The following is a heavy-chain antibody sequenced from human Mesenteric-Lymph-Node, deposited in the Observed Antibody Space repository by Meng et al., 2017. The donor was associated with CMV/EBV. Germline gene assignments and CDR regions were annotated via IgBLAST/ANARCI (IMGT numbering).Heavy chain of an antibody. D-gene: IGHD4/OR15-4a*01. J-gene: IGHJ4*02. CDR3: ARTMGAAATGAFDY. CDR2: IYPDDSDA. CDR1: GYSFSNYW. V-gene: IGHV5-51*01. Sequence: GESLKISCEGSGYSFSNYWIGWVRQMPGKGLEWMGVIYPDDSDARYSPSLQGQVTISADKSISTAYLQWSSLKASDTAMYYCARTMGAAATGAFDYWGPGTLVTVSS.